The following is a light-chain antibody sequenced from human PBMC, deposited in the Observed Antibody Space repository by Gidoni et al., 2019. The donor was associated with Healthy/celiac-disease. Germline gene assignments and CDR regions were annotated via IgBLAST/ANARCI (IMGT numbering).Light chain of an antibody. Sequence: ELVLPQSPATRSLSPGERATPSCRPSQSVSSYLAWYQHTPGQAPRLRIYDASNRATGIPARFSGSGSGTDFTFTISSLEPEDFAVYYCQQRSNWPRLWTFGQGTKVEIK. J-gene: IGKJ1*01. CDR3: QQRSNWPRLWT. V-gene: IGKV3-11*01. CDR2: DAS. CDR1: QSVSSY.